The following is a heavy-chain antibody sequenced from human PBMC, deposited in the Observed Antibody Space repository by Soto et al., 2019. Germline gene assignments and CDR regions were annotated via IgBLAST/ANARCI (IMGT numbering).Heavy chain of an antibody. CDR3: AHRPSGWFLFDY. J-gene: IGHJ4*02. V-gene: IGHV2-5*01. Sequence: QITLKESGPTLVKPTQTLTLTCTFSGFSLSTSGVGVGWIRQSPGKALRWLALIYWNGDKRYHPSLKTRLTSTTDTAQHQVVLTLTKMDPVDTATYYCAHRPSGWFLFDYWGQGTLVTVSS. CDR1: GFSLSTSGVG. D-gene: IGHD6-19*01. CDR2: IYWNGDK.